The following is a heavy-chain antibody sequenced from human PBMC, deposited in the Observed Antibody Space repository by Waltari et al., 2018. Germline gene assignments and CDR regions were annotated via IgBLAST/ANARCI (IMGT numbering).Heavy chain of an antibody. V-gene: IGHV4-59*08. CDR3: ARWDASGRYFGD. CDR1: GGSISSYF. CDR2: IRHTGST. J-gene: IGHJ1*01. D-gene: IGHD5-12*01. Sequence: QVHLQESGPGLVKPSETLSRTCSVSGGSISSYFWNWIRQPPGKGLEWIGYIRHTGSTKWNPSLESRVTMSVDTSKSQFSLRMTSVTAADTAVYYCARWDASGRYFGDWGQGTPVTVSS.